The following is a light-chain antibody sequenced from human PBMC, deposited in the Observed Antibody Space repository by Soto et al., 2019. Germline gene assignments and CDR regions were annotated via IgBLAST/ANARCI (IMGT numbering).Light chain of an antibody. CDR2: AAS. CDR3: QQVKTYPWT. J-gene: IGKJ1*01. V-gene: IGKV1-9*01. CDR1: QGISNF. Sequence: TPSPSFMTASVGDRVTIPCRASQGISNFLAWYQQKPGKAPRLLMYAASTLQSGVPSRFSGSGSGTEFTLTISSLQPEDFATYYCQQVKTYPWTFGQGTKVDI.